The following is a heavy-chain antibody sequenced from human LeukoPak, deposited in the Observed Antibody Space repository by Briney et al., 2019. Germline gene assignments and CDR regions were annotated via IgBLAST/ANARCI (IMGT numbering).Heavy chain of an antibody. CDR3: ARVSPITMVLGDYAQYGMDV. J-gene: IGHJ6*04. CDR2: IYHSGST. Sequence: SGTLSLTCAVSGGSISSSNWWSWVRQPPGKGLEWIGEIYHSGSTNYNPSLKSRVTISVDKSKNQFSLKLSSVTAADTAVYYCARVSPITMVLGDYAQYGMDVWGKGTTVTVSS. D-gene: IGHD3-10*01. V-gene: IGHV4-4*02. CDR1: GGSISSSNW.